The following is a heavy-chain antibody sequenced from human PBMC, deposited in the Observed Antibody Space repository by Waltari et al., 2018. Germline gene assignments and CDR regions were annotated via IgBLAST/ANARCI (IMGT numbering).Heavy chain of an antibody. CDR2: FSYDANT. Sequence: QLQLQESGPGLVKPSATLSLTCSVSGGPISSTRYYWGCIRQPPGKGQEWIGSFSYDANTYYNPSLKSRITISVDTSKNQFSLQLRSVTAADTAIYYCARPGRVGGGSLMGLDYWGQGTLVTVSS. D-gene: IGHD2-15*01. CDR1: GGPISSTRYY. V-gene: IGHV4-39*01. CDR3: ARPGRVGGGSLMGLDY. J-gene: IGHJ4*02.